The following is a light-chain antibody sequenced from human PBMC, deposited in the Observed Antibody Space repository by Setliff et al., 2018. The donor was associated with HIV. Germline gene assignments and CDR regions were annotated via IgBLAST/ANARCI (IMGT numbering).Light chain of an antibody. V-gene: IGLV1-40*01. CDR1: SSNIGAGYD. CDR3: QSYDSSLTGSNV. Sequence: QSVLTQPPSVSGAPGQRVTISCTGSSSNIGAGYDVHWYQQLPGTSPKLLIYGNRNRPSGVPDRFSGSKSGTSASLAITGLQAEDEADYYWQSYDSSLTGSNVFGTGTKVTV. J-gene: IGLJ1*01. CDR2: GNR.